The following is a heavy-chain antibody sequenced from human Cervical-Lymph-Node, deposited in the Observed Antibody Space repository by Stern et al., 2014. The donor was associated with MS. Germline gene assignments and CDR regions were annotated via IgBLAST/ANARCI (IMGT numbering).Heavy chain of an antibody. CDR3: ATERGNNYALDR. D-gene: IGHD3-16*01. CDR1: GGTFSRLV. V-gene: IGHV1-69*01. CDR2: ISPVFDKT. J-gene: IGHJ4*02. Sequence: VQLVESGAEATKPGSSVKVSCKASGGTFSRLVIRWVRQAPGHGLEWMGGISPVFDKTNYAPKFEGRVTMTAGESTSTAYMELSGLRSEDTAIYYCATERGNNYALDRWGQGTLVTVSS.